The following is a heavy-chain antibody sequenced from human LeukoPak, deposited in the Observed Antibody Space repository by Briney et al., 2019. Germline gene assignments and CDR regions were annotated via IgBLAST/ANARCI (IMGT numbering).Heavy chain of an antibody. J-gene: IGHJ4*02. Sequence: PGGSLRLSCAASGFTFNDYWMTWVSQAPGKGLEWVANIKQDGSQKYYVDSVKGRFTISRDNAKNSVYLQMNSLRAGDTGVYYCARIGYSSSCTDYWGQGTLVTVSS. V-gene: IGHV3-7*01. CDR2: IKQDGSQK. CDR1: GFTFNDYW. CDR3: ARIGYSSSCTDY. D-gene: IGHD2-2*01.